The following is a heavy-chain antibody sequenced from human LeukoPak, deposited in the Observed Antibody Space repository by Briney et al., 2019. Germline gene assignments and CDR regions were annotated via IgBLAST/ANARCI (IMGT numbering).Heavy chain of an antibody. CDR1: GGSISSYY. CDR2: IYYSGSI. Sequence: KPSETLSLTRTVSGGSISSYYWSWIRQPPGKGLEWIGYIYYSGSINYNPSLKSRVTISVDTSKNQFSLKLSSVTAADTAVYYCARSGQQLSPATWFDPWGQGTLVTVSS. CDR3: ARSGQQLSPATWFDP. V-gene: IGHV4-59*01. D-gene: IGHD6-13*01. J-gene: IGHJ5*02.